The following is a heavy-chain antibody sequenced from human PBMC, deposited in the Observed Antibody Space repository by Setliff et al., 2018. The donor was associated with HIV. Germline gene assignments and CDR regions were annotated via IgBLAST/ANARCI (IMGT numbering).Heavy chain of an antibody. CDR1: GGSISSGGYY. V-gene: IGHV4-31*03. CDR3: ARARGLLPYYYLDV. CDR2: IYYSGST. D-gene: IGHD3-10*01. Sequence: PSETLSLTCTVSGGSISSGGYYWSWIRQRPGKGLEWIGYIYYSGSTYYNPSLKSRVTMSVDTSKNQFSLKLSSMTAADTAVYYCARARGLLPYYYLDVWGKGTTVTVSS. J-gene: IGHJ6*03.